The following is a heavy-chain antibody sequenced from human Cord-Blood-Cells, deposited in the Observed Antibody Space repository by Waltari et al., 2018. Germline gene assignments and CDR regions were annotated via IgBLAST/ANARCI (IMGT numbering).Heavy chain of an antibody. CDR1: GGSFSGYY. J-gene: IGHJ5*02. D-gene: IGHD6-19*01. Sequence: QVQLQQWGAGLLKPSETLSLTCAVYGGSFSGYYWSWIRHHPGKGLEWIGEINHSGSTNHNPSRKGRITISVDTSKNQFSLKLSSVTAAATAVYYCARGMAVAGTGAYWFDPWGQGTLVTVSS. V-gene: IGHV4-34*01. CDR2: INHSGST. CDR3: ARGMAVAGTGAYWFDP.